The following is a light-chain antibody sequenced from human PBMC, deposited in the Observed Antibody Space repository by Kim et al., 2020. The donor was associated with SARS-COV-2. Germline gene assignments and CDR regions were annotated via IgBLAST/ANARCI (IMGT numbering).Light chain of an antibody. CDR3: QKYNSAPRT. CDR2: AAS. V-gene: IGKV1-27*01. CDR1: QGISNY. J-gene: IGKJ1*01. Sequence: ASVGDRVTITCRASQGISNYLAWYQQKPGKVPKLLIYAASAWQSGVPSRFSGSGSGTDFTLTISSLQPEDVATYYCQKYNSAPRTFGQGTKVEIK.